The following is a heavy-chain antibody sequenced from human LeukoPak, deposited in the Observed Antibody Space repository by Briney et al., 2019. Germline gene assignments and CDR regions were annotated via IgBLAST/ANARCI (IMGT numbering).Heavy chain of an antibody. J-gene: IGHJ4*02. CDR1: GGSFSGYY. CDR3: ARVTGYMTEDYFDY. CDR2: INHSGST. D-gene: IGHD6-13*01. Sequence: TSETLSLTCAVYGGSFSGYYWSWLRQPPGKGLEWIGEINHSGSTNYNPSLKSRVTISVDTSKNQFSLKLSSVTAADTAVYYCARVTGYMTEDYFDYWGQGTLITVSS. V-gene: IGHV4-34*01.